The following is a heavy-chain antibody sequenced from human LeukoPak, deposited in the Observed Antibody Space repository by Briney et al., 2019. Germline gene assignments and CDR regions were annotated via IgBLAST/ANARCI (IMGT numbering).Heavy chain of an antibody. D-gene: IGHD3-10*01. CDR2: INHSGST. J-gene: IGHJ4*02. V-gene: IGHV4-34*01. CDR3: ARRDGSGSYGGFDY. Sequence: SETLSLTCAVYGGSFSGYYWSWIRQPPGKGLEWIGEINHSGSTNYNPSLKSRVTISVDTSKNQFPLKLSSVTAADTAVYYCARRDGSGSYGGFDYWGQGTLVTVSS. CDR1: GGSFSGYY.